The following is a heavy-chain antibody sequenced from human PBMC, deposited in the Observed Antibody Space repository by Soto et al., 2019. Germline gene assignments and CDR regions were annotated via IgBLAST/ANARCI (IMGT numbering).Heavy chain of an antibody. V-gene: IGHV1-69*19. J-gene: IGHJ4*02. CDR2: ISPMSGAA. D-gene: IGHD3-10*01. CDR3: AREVQVHTPAFVY. CDR1: GGTFNTYA. Sequence: QVQLVQAGAEMKKPGSSVKVSCQSSGGTFNTYAMNWVRQAPAQGPEWMGDISPMSGAANYAPKFRGRVTITADESTGTSYMQLSSLTSEDTALYFCAREVQVHTPAFVYWGQGTLVTVSS.